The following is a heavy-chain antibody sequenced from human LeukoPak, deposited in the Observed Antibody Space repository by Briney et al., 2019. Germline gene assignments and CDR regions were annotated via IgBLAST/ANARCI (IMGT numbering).Heavy chain of an antibody. Sequence: GGSLRLSCAASGFTFSTYGMSWVRQAPGKGLEWVSAISSGGGSTSYADSAKGRFTISRDNSKNTLYLQMNSLRAEDTAVFYCAKPDGDYVGQLDAFDIWGQGTMVTVSS. D-gene: IGHD4-17*01. J-gene: IGHJ3*02. CDR2: ISSGGGST. CDR1: GFTFSTYG. V-gene: IGHV3-23*01. CDR3: AKPDGDYVGQLDAFDI.